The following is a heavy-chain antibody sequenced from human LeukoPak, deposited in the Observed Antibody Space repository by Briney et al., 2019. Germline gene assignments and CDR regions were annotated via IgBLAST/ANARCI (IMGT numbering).Heavy chain of an antibody. J-gene: IGHJ4*02. CDR2: IDWDDDK. V-gene: IGHV2-70*11. CDR1: GFSLSTSGMC. Sequence: SGPALVKPTQTLTLTCTFSGFSLSTSGMCVSWIRQPPGKALEWLARIDWDDDKYYSTSLKTRLTISKDTSKNQVVLTMTNMDPVDTATYYWARGGYCSSTSCFDYWGQGTLVPVSS. CDR3: ARGGYCSSTSCFDY. D-gene: IGHD2-2*01.